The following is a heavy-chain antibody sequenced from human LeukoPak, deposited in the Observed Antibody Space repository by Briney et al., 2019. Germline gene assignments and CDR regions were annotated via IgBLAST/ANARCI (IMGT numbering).Heavy chain of an antibody. CDR1: GFAFDDYT. V-gene: IGHV3-43*01. CDR3: AKDSRYCSGGSCYSWRGRYYYYYMDV. Sequence: PGGSLRLSCAASGFAFDDYTMHWVRQAPGKGLEWVSPISWDGGSTYYADSVKGRFTISRDNSKNSLYLQMNSLRTEDTALYYCAKDSRYCSGGSCYSWRGRYYYYYMDVWGKGTTVTVSS. J-gene: IGHJ6*03. D-gene: IGHD2-15*01. CDR2: ISWDGGST.